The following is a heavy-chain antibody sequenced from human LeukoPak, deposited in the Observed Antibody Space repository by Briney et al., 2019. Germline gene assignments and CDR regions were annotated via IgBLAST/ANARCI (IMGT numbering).Heavy chain of an antibody. CDR1: GGSISSSSYY. Sequence: NPSETLSLTCTVSGGSISSSSYYWGWIRQPPGKGLEWIGSIYHSGSTYYNPSLKSRVTISVDTSKNQFSLKLSSVTAADTAVYYCAGRPYYFDYWGQGTLVTVSS. J-gene: IGHJ4*02. CDR3: AGRPYYFDY. V-gene: IGHV4-39*07. CDR2: IYHSGST.